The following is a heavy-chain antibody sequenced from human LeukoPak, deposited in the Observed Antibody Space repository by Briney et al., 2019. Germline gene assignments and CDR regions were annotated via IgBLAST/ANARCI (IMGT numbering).Heavy chain of an antibody. CDR3: ARWPELDY. J-gene: IGHJ4*02. V-gene: IGHV4-59*12. Sequence: PSETLSLTCTVSGGSISSYYWSWIRQPPGKGLEWIGYINYSGSTNYNPSLKSRVTISVDTSKHQFSLKLSSVTAADPAGYYCARWPELDYWGQGTLVTVSS. D-gene: IGHD1-14*01. CDR1: GGSISSYY. CDR2: INYSGST.